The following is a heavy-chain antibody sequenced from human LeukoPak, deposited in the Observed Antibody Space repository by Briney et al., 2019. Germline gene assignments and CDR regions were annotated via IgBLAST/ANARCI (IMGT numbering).Heavy chain of an antibody. CDR3: ARAGYCGDGGCRGGSAFDV. Sequence: ASVKVSCKASGYTFTSYGISWVRHAPGQGLECMGCISGYTGDTKYAQILQGRLTVTTDTSTSTAYMELRSLTYDDTAVYYCARAGYCGDGGCRGGSAFDVWGKGTMVTVSS. CDR1: GYTFTSYG. J-gene: IGHJ3*01. V-gene: IGHV1-18*01. CDR2: ISGYTGDT. D-gene: IGHD2-15*01.